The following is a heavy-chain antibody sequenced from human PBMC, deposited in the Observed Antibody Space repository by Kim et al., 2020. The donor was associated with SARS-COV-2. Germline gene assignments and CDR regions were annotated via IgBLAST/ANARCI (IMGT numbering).Heavy chain of an antibody. CDR1: GYTFTSYD. D-gene: IGHD2-15*01. Sequence: ASVKVSCKASGYTFTSYDINWVRQATGQGLEWMGWMNPNSGNTGYAQKFQGRVTMTRNTSISTAYMELSSLRSEDTAVYYCARAVLGGGYNWFDPWGQGTLVTVSS. V-gene: IGHV1-8*01. CDR2: MNPNSGNT. J-gene: IGHJ5*02. CDR3: ARAVLGGGYNWFDP.